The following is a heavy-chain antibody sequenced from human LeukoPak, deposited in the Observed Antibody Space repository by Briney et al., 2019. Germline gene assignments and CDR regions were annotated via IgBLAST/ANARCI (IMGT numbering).Heavy chain of an antibody. J-gene: IGHJ4*02. CDR1: GYTFTSYY. Sequence: ASVKVSCKASGYTFTSYYMHRVRQAPGQGLEWMGIINPSGGTTSYAQKFQGRVTMTRDTSTSTIYKELSSLRSEDTAVYYCARSLTGYYDSSGFWGQGTLVTVSS. D-gene: IGHD3-22*01. V-gene: IGHV1-46*01. CDR3: ARSLTGYYDSSGF. CDR2: INPSGGTT.